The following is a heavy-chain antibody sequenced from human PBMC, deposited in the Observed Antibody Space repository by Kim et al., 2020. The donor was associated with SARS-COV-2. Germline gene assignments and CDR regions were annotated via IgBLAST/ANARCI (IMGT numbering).Heavy chain of an antibody. CDR3: ARDFRGGFLEWPRPTYYGMDV. CDR2: IKQDGSEK. V-gene: IGHV3-7*01. Sequence: GGSLRLSCAASGFTFSSYWMSWVRQAPGKGLEWVANIKQDGSEKYYVDSVKGRFTISRDNAKNSLYLQMNSLRAEDTAVYYCARDFRGGFLEWPRPTYYGMDVWGQGTTVTVSS. D-gene: IGHD3-3*01. J-gene: IGHJ6*02. CDR1: GFTFSSYW.